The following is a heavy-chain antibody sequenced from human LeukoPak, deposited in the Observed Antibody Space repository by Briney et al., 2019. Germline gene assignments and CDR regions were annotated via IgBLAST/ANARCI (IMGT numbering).Heavy chain of an antibody. Sequence: GGSLRLSCAVSGFTVSGNYMSWVRQAPGKGLEWVSLIYSGGTTYYADSVKGRFTISRDNSKNTLYLQMNSLRAEDTAVYYCARDMVLGYYYDSSGYYVGVDYWGQGTLVTVSS. D-gene: IGHD3-22*01. CDR2: IYSGGTT. V-gene: IGHV3-53*01. J-gene: IGHJ4*02. CDR1: GFTVSGNY. CDR3: ARDMVLGYYYDSSGYYVGVDY.